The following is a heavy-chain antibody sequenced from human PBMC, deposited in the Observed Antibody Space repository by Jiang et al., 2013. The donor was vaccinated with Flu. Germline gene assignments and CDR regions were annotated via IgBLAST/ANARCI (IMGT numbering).Heavy chain of an antibody. CDR1: GYTFTSYY. D-gene: IGHD3-3*01. V-gene: IGHV1-46*01. J-gene: IGHJ4*02. Sequence: KKPGASVKVSCKASGYTFTSYYMHWVRQAPGQGLEWMGIINPSGGSTSYAQKFQGRVTMTRDTSTSTVYMELSSLRSEDTAVYYCARPRITIFGVVTAFDYWGQGTLVTVSS. CDR3: ARPRITIFGVVTAFDY. CDR2: INPSGGST.